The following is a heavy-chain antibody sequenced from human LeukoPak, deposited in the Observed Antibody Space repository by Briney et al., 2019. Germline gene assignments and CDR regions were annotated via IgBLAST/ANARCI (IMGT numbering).Heavy chain of an antibody. J-gene: IGHJ3*02. CDR2: VYYSGST. D-gene: IGHD6-13*01. CDR3: ARDLYSSRTNDAFVI. V-gene: IGHV4-59*12. Sequence: SETLSLTCTVSGGSISSYYWSWIRQPPGKGLEWIGFVYYSGSTDSNPSLKSRVTISVDTSKNQFSLKLSSVTAADTAVYYCARDLYSSRTNDAFVIWGQGTMVTVSS. CDR1: GGSISSYY.